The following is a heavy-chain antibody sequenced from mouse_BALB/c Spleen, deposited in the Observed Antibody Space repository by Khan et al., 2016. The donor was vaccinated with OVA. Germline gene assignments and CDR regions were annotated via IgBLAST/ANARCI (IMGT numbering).Heavy chain of an antibody. V-gene: IGHV1S56*01. D-gene: IGHD3-1*01. CDR2: MFPGAGST. CDR1: GYTFTSYD. J-gene: IGHJ3*01. CDR3: ARGGFGGFAY. Sequence: QVQLQQSGAELVKPGASVKLSCKASGYTFTSYDINWVRQRPEQGLEWIGWMFPGAGSTKYNENFKGKATLTTDKSSSTAYMQLSRLTSEDSRAYFSARGGFGGFAYWGQGTLVTVSA.